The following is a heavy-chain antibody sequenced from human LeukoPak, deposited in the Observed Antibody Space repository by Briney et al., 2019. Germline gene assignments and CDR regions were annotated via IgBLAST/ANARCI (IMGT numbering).Heavy chain of an antibody. D-gene: IGHD1-26*01. V-gene: IGHV4-59*08. CDR2: IYYSRST. J-gene: IGHJ3*02. Sequence: PSETLSLTCTVSGGSISSYYWSWIRQPPGKGLEWIGYIYYSRSTNYNPSLKSRVTISVDTSKNQFSLKLSFVTAADTAIYYCARRRSGSYNAFDIWGQGRLVTVSS. CDR1: GGSISSYY. CDR3: ARRRSGSYNAFDI.